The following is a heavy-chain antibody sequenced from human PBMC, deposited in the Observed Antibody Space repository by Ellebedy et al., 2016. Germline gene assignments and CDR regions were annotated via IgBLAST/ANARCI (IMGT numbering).Heavy chain of an antibody. CDR1: GINFSSYS. Sequence: GESLKISXAASGINFSSYSINWLRQAPGKRLERVSYISSSGSTIYYVDSVKGRFTISRDNAENSLFLQMNSLRAEDTAVYYCARGVCSGGSCYSAGRYFDYWGQGTLVTVSS. CDR2: ISSSGSTI. D-gene: IGHD2-15*01. CDR3: ARGVCSGGSCYSAGRYFDY. J-gene: IGHJ4*02. V-gene: IGHV3-48*04.